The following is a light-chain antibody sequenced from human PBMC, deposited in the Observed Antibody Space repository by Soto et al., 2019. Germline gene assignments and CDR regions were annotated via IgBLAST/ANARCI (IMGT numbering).Light chain of an antibody. CDR1: SSDVGAYTY. CDR2: DVS. J-gene: IGLJ1*01. CDR3: SSYTGSSTLYV. Sequence: QSALTQPASVSGSPGQSITISCTGTSSDVGAYTYVSWFQQHPGTAPKLIIYDVSSRPSGVSNRFSGSKSGNTASLTLSGLQADDEADYYCSSYTGSSTLYVFGTGTKLTVL. V-gene: IGLV2-14*01.